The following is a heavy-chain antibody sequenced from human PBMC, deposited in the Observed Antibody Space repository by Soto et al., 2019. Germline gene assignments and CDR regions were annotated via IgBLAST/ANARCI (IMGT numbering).Heavy chain of an antibody. CDR3: ARAGCDGGSCYTLVGLRYGMDV. V-gene: IGHV3-30-3*01. CDR2: ISYDGNNK. D-gene: IGHD2-15*01. CDR1: GFILSTYA. Sequence: QVQLVESGGGGVQPGRSLRLSCAASGFILSTYAMYWVRQAPGKGLEGVAVISYDGNNKYYADSVKGRFTISRDNSKNTLYLQMNSLRAEDTAVYYCARAGCDGGSCYTLVGLRYGMDVWGQGTTVTVSS. J-gene: IGHJ6*02.